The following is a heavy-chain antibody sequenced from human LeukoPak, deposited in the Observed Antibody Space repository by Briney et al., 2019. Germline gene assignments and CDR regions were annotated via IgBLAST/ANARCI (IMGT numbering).Heavy chain of an antibody. J-gene: IGHJ6*03. CDR1: GFTVSSNY. CDR2: IYSGGST. CDR3: AKGPKPGAITMVRGVRSHYYYMDV. D-gene: IGHD3-10*01. Sequence: GGSLRLSCAASGFTVSSNYMSWVRQAPGKGLEWVSVIYSGGSTYYADSVKGRFTISRDNSKNTLYLQMNSLRAEDTAVYYCAKGPKPGAITMVRGVRSHYYYMDVWGKGTTVTISS. V-gene: IGHV3-66*01.